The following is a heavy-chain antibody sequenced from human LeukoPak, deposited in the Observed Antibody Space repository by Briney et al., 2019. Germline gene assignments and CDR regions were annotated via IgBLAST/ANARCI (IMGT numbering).Heavy chain of an antibody. CDR2: IKQDGSEE. J-gene: IGHJ6*03. Sequence: GGSLRLSCAASGFTFSSYWMSWVRQAPGKGLEWVANIKQDGSEEYYVDSVKGRFTISRDNAKNSLYLEMNSLTAEDTAVYYCARLLSNYYYYYMDVWGKGTTVTVSS. D-gene: IGHD2/OR15-2a*01. CDR1: GFTFSSYW. V-gene: IGHV3-7*01. CDR3: ARLLSNYYYYYMDV.